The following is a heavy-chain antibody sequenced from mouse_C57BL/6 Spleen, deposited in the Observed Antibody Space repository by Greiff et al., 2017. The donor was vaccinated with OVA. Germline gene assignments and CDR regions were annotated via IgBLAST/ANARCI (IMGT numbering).Heavy chain of an antibody. D-gene: IGHD1-1*01. V-gene: IGHV1-7*01. Sequence: QVHVKQSGAELAKPGASVKLSCKASGYTFTSYWMHWVKQRPGQGLEWIGYINPSSGYTKYNQKFKDKATLTADKSSSTAYMQLSSLTYEDSAVYYCASRPTVVDYAMDYWGQGTSVTVSS. CDR1: GYTFTSYW. J-gene: IGHJ4*01. CDR2: INPSSGYT. CDR3: ASRPTVVDYAMDY.